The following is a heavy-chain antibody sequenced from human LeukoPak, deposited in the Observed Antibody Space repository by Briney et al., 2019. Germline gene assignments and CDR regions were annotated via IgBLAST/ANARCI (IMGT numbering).Heavy chain of an antibody. CDR2: IYPGDSDT. CDR1: GYRFTTYW. V-gene: IGHV5-51*01. J-gene: IGHJ4*02. Sequence: GESLKISCEGSGYRFTTYWIGWARQMPGKGLEWMGIIYPGDSDTRYSPSFQGQVIISADKSISTAYLQWSSLKASDTAMYYCARQIQLDDKYYFDYWGQGTLVTVSS. D-gene: IGHD3-9*01. CDR3: ARQIQLDDKYYFDY.